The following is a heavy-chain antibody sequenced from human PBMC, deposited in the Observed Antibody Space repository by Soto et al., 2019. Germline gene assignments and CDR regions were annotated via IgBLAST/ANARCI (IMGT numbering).Heavy chain of an antibody. CDR2: ISGDGAAT. CDR3: AKVSSSGWDFDY. D-gene: IGHD6-19*01. Sequence: EVQLLESGGGLVRPGASLRLSCVASGFTFSNYAMSWVRQTPGRGLEWVSAISGDGAATYFANFLRGRFIISRDNSRNTLYLQMDTMRGEDTAIYYCAKVSSSGWDFDYWGQGTPVTVSS. V-gene: IGHV3-23*01. J-gene: IGHJ4*02. CDR1: GFTFSNYA.